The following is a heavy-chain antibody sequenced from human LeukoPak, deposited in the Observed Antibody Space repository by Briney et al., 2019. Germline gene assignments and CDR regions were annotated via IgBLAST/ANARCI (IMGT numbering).Heavy chain of an antibody. V-gene: IGHV4-4*07. CDR1: GGSISSYY. J-gene: IGHJ4*02. D-gene: IGHD3-10*01. Sequence: SETLSLTCTVSGGSISSYYWSWIRQPAGKGLEWMGRIYNSGSTNYNPSLKSRVSISTDMSKNQISLKLSSVTAADTAVYYCARQTFGVLYFDSWGQGTLVIVSS. CDR2: IYNSGST. CDR3: ARQTFGVLYFDS.